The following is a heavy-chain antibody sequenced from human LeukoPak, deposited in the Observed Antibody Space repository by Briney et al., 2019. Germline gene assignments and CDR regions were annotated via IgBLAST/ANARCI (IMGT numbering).Heavy chain of an antibody. Sequence: PGGSLRLSCAASGFTFSSYWMSWVRQAPGKGLEWVANIKQDGSEKYYVDSVKGRFTISRDNAKNSLYLQMNSLRAEDTAVYYCARGPAGYYDSSGYHSDFDYWGQGTLVTVSS. CDR3: ARGPAGYYDSSGYHSDFDY. D-gene: IGHD3-22*01. CDR1: GFTFSSYW. V-gene: IGHV3-7*01. J-gene: IGHJ4*02. CDR2: IKQDGSEK.